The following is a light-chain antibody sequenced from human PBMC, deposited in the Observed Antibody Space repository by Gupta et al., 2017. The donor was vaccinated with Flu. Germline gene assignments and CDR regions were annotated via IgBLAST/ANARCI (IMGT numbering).Light chain of an antibody. CDR1: GDINVHAYR. CDR2: YRSDSDQ. CDR3: MIWHSSVGV. Sequence: CTLRGDINVHAYRIHWYQQKPGSPPQYLLRYRSDSDQQQGSGVPSRFSGSKDASANAGLLLISGLQSDDEAEYYCMIWHSSVGVFGGGTKLTVL. J-gene: IGLJ3*02. V-gene: IGLV5-45*01.